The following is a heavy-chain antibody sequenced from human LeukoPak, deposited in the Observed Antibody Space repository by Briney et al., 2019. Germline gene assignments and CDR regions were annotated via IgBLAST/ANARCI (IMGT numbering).Heavy chain of an antibody. V-gene: IGHV4-59*01. CDR2: IYYSGST. CDR1: GGSISSYY. Sequence: PSETLSLTCTVSGGSISSYYWSWIRQPPGKGLEWIGYIYYSGSTNYNPSLKSRVTISVDTSKNQFSLKLSSVTAADTAVYYCARDYGGSSRGVAFDIWGQGTMVTVSS. J-gene: IGHJ3*02. CDR3: ARDYGGSSRGVAFDI. D-gene: IGHD6-6*01.